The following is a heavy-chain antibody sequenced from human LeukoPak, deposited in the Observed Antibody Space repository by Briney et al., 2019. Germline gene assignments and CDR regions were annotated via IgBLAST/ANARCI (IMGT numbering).Heavy chain of an antibody. CDR3: ARATDSNGWLFDY. CDR2: INYSGST. Sequence: SETLSLTCTVSGGSISSYYWSWIRQPPGKGLEWIGYINYSGSTNYNPSLKSRVTISVDTSRNQLSLKLTSVTAADTAVYYCARATDSNGWLFDYWGQGTLVTVAS. CDR1: GGSISSYY. J-gene: IGHJ4*02. D-gene: IGHD6-19*01. V-gene: IGHV4-59*01.